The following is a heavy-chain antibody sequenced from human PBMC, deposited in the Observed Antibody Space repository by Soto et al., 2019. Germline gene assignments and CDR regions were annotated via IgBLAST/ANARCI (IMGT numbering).Heavy chain of an antibody. D-gene: IGHD3-10*01. V-gene: IGHV3-74*01. Sequence: EVQVVESGGASVQPGGSLRLSRAASGFTFTSYWMHWVRQAPGKGLLWMSRIKGDETTSSYADSVKGRFTISRDNAKNTVYLQMNSLRAEDTAVYYCARGAFGSYYVDYWGQGTLVTVSS. J-gene: IGHJ4*02. CDR2: IKGDETTS. CDR1: GFTFTSYW. CDR3: ARGAFGSYYVDY.